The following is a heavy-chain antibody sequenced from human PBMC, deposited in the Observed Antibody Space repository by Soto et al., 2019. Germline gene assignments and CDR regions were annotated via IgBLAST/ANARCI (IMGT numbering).Heavy chain of an antibody. CDR3: ARKKITALFDY. Sequence: SETLSLTCAVYGGSFSGYYWTWIRQPPGTGLEWIGEINHSGSTNYNPSLKSRVTISVDTSKNQFSLKLTSVTAADTAVYYCARKKITALFDYGGQGTLVTVSS. CDR2: INHSGST. J-gene: IGHJ4*02. V-gene: IGHV4-34*01. D-gene: IGHD3-10*01. CDR1: GGSFSGYY.